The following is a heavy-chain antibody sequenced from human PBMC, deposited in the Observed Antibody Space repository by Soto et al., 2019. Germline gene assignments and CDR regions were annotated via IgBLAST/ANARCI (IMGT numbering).Heavy chain of an antibody. CDR1: GFTFRSYG. Sequence: QMQLVESGGGVVQPGRSLRLSCAASGFTFRSYGIHWVRQAPGKGLEWVALIWFDGSKKYYVDSVKGRFAVSRDNSKNTLYLQMNSLRVEDTPVYYCARDRLVPYGYGMDVWGQGTTVTVSS. D-gene: IGHD2-2*01. V-gene: IGHV3-33*01. CDR2: IWFDGSKK. J-gene: IGHJ6*02. CDR3: ARDRLVPYGYGMDV.